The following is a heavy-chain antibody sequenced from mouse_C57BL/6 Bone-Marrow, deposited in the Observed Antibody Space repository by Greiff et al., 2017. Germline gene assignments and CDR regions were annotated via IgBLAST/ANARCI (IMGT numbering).Heavy chain of an antibody. Sequence: VQLKESGAELVRPGASVKLSCTASGFNIKDDYIHWVKQRPEQGLEWIGWIDPEIGDTEYASKFKGKATITSDTSSNTAYLQLSSLTSEDTAVYYCSSFDGNYFDFWGQGTPLTVAS. D-gene: IGHD2-3*01. CDR3: SSFDGNYFDF. J-gene: IGHJ2*01. V-gene: IGHV14-4*01. CDR1: GFNIKDDY. CDR2: IDPEIGDT.